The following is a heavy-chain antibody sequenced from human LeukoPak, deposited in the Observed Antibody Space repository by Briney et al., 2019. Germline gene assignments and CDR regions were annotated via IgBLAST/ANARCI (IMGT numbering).Heavy chain of an antibody. CDR2: ISGYNTYT. CDR3: ARVRLVWGMETFDL. CDR1: NNTLSNNG. D-gene: IGHD7-27*01. Sequence: ASVKVSCKASNNTLSNNGITWGRQAPGQGLEWMGWISGYNTYTTYAQKFQDRVTMTKDTSTNTAYMEMRSLRSDDTAIYYCARVRLVWGMETFDLWGQGTMVTVSS. J-gene: IGHJ3*01. V-gene: IGHV1-18*01.